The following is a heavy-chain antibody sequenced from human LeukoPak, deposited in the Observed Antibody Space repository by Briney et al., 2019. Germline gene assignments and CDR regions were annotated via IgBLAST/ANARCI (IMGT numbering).Heavy chain of an antibody. V-gene: IGHV4-38-2*02. CDR1: GYSISSGYY. CDR3: ARLPLPR. Sequence: SETLSLTCTVSGYSISSGYYWGWIRQPPGKGLEWIGSIYHSGSTYYNPSLKSRVTISVDTSKNQFSLKLSSVTAADTAVYYCARLPLPRWGQGTLVTVSS. CDR2: IYHSGST. J-gene: IGHJ4*02.